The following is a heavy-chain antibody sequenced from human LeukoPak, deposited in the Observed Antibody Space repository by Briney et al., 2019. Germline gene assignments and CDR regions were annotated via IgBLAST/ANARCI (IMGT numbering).Heavy chain of an antibody. V-gene: IGHV3-21*03. CDR2: ISGSSSYI. J-gene: IGHJ4*02. CDR1: GFIFSSYT. Sequence: PGGSLRLSCAASGFIFSSYTINWVRQAPGKGLEWVSSISGSSSYIYYADSVKGRFTISRDNAKNSLYLQMNSLETEDTAVYYCATYVIGSSRLSDYWGQGTLVTVSS. D-gene: IGHD2-21*01. CDR3: ATYVIGSSRLSDY.